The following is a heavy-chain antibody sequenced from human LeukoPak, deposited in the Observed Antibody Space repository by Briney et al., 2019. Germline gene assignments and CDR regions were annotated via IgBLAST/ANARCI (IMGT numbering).Heavy chain of an antibody. CDR2: INPNSGGT. J-gene: IGHJ4*02. D-gene: IGHD3-10*01. CDR3: AKPFYGSGSYLPDY. Sequence: ASVKVSCKASGYTCTGYYMHWVRQAPGQGLEWMGWINPNSGGTNYAQKFQGRVTMTRDTSISTAYMELNRLRSDDTAVYYCAKPFYGSGSYLPDYWGQGPLVTVSS. CDR1: GYTCTGYY. V-gene: IGHV1-2*02.